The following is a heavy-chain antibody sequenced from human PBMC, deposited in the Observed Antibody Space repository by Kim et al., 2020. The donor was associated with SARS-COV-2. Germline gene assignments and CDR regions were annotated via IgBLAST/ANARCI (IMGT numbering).Heavy chain of an antibody. CDR1: GGSFSGYY. V-gene: IGHV4-34*01. J-gene: IGHJ6*02. CDR2: INHSGST. Sequence: SETLSLTCAVYGGSFSGYYWSWIRQPPGKGLEWIGEINHSGSTNYNPSLKSRVTISVDTSKNQFSLKLSSVTAADTAVYYCARGPLGYDIVVVPAARGGYYYYGMDVWGQGTTVTVSS. D-gene: IGHD2-2*01. CDR3: ARGPLGYDIVVVPAARGGYYYYGMDV.